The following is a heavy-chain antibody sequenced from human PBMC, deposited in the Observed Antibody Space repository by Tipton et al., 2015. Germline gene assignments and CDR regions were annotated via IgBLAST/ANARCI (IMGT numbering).Heavy chain of an antibody. CDR1: GFTFTSYW. D-gene: IGHD2-2*01. Sequence: SLRLSCAASGFTFTSYWMSWVRQAPGKGLEWVSHVKYDGTEETYANSVKGRFTISRDNAKNTLFLQMDSLRAEDTAVYYCIRGLRGVRGTDYWGQGTLVTVSS. J-gene: IGHJ4*02. CDR2: VKYDGTEE. CDR3: IRGLRGVRGTDY. V-gene: IGHV3-74*03.